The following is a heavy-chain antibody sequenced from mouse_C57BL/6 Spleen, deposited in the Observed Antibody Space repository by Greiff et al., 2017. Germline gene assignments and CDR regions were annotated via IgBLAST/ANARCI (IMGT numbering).Heavy chain of an antibody. J-gene: IGHJ4*01. CDR3: ARSDGNYPYYAMDD. CDR2: INPGSGGT. CDR1: GYAFTNYL. Sequence: QVQLQQSGAELVRPGTSVKVSCKASGYAFTNYLIEWVKQRPGQGLEWIGVINPGSGGTNYNEKFKGKATLTADKSSSTAYMQRSSLTSEDSAVYFFARSDGNYPYYAMDDWGQGTSGPVSS. D-gene: IGHD2-1*01. V-gene: IGHV1-54*01.